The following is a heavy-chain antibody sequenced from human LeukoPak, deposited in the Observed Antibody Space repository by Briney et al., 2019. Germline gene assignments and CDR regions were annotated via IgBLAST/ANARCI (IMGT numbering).Heavy chain of an antibody. Sequence: PGGSLRLSCAASGFTVSSNYMSWVRQAPGKGLEWVSVIYSGGSTYYADSVKGRFTISRDNSKNTLYLQMNSLRAEDTAVYYCAREMWDSYVYVDYWGQGTLLTVSS. J-gene: IGHJ4*02. CDR3: AREMWDSYVYVDY. CDR2: IYSGGST. CDR1: GFTVSSNY. V-gene: IGHV3-66*01. D-gene: IGHD5-18*01.